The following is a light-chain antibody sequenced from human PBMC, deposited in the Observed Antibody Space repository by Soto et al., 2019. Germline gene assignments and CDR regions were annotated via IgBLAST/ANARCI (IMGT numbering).Light chain of an antibody. CDR3: QQYADSRLT. J-gene: IGKJ4*01. CDR2: GAS. V-gene: IGKV3-20*01. Sequence: TQSPSTLSASVGDRVTISCRASQSVSSTFLTWYQQKPGQAPRLLIYGASSRATGIPDRFSGSGSGTDFTLTISRLEPEDFAVYYCQQYADSRLTFGGGTKVEIK. CDR1: QSVSSTF.